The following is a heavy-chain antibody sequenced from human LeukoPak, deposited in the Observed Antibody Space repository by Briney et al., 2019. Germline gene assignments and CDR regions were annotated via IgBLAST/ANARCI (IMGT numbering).Heavy chain of an antibody. J-gene: IGHJ5*02. CDR2: VKSDGSWT. Sequence: QPGGSLRLSCATSGFTFSSYWMHWVRQAPGTGLVWVSSVKSDGSWTTYAGSVKGRFTISRDNAKNTLYLQMSSLRAEATAVYYCARGLLKVGTSGDTWFGPWGQGTLVTVSS. CDR3: ARGLLKVGTSGDTWFGP. D-gene: IGHD1-1*01. CDR1: GFTFSSYW. V-gene: IGHV3-74*01.